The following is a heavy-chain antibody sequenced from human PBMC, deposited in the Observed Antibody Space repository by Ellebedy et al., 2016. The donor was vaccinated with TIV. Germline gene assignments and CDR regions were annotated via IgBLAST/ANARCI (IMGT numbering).Heavy chain of an antibody. Sequence: GGSLRLSXAASGFTFSSYSMNWVRQAPGKGLEWVSYISSSSSTIYYADSVKGRFTISRDNAKNSLYLQMNSLRDEDTAVYYCARLGALTITMVRGAYGMDVWGQGTTVTVSS. V-gene: IGHV3-48*02. J-gene: IGHJ6*02. CDR3: ARLGALTITMVRGAYGMDV. CDR2: ISSSSSTI. D-gene: IGHD3-10*01. CDR1: GFTFSSYS.